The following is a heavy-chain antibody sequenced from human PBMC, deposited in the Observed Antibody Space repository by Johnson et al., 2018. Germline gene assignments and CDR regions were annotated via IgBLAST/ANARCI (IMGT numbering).Heavy chain of an antibody. V-gene: IGHV3-7*01. Sequence: VQLVESGGGLVQPGGSLRLSCAASGFTFSSYWMSWVRQAPGKGLEWVANIKQDGSEKYYVDSVKGRFTISRDNAKNSLYLQMNSRRAEDQAVYYCARDTKSQGLVYYYGRDVWGQGTTVTVS. CDR3: ARDTKSQGLVYYYGRDV. CDR2: IKQDGSEK. D-gene: IGHD6-19*01. CDR1: GFTFSSYW. J-gene: IGHJ6*02.